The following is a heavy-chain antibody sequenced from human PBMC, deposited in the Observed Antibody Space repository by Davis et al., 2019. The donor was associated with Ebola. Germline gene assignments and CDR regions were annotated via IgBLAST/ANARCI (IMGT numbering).Heavy chain of an antibody. D-gene: IGHD3-9*01. CDR2: ISYDGSNK. Sequence: GGSLRLSCAASGFTFSSYAMHWVRQAPGKGLEWVAVISYDGSNKYYADSVKGRFTISRDNSKNTLYLQMNSLRAEDTAVYYCARARGDILTGYYWYYFDYWGQGTLVTVSS. CDR3: ARARGDILTGYYWYYFDY. J-gene: IGHJ4*02. V-gene: IGHV3-30*04. CDR1: GFTFSSYA.